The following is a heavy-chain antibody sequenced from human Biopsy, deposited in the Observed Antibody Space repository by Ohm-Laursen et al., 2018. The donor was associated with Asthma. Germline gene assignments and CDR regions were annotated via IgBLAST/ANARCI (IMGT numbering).Heavy chain of an antibody. CDR2: ITDTRRYI. V-gene: IGHV3-11*06. Sequence: GSLRLSCAPSGFTFSHYNMNRVRQAPAKGLEWVSCITDTRRYIKYADSVRGRFTISRDNAKNSLYLQLNSLRAEDTAVYYCARDGPELPSELDYWGPGALVTVSS. J-gene: IGHJ4*02. CDR1: GFTFSHYN. CDR3: ARDGPELPSELDY. D-gene: IGHD1-14*01.